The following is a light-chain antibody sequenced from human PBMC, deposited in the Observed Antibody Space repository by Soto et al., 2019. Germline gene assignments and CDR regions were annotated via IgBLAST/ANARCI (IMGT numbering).Light chain of an antibody. CDR3: QSYDSTLSARYV. V-gene: IGLV1-40*01. CDR2: GNI. CDR1: SSNIGAGYD. J-gene: IGLJ1*01. Sequence: QSVLTQPASVSLAPGHRVTISCTGSSSNIGAGYDVHWYQQRPGTAPKLLIFGNINRPSGVPDRFSGSKSGTSASLAITGLQAEDEGDYYCQSYDSTLSARYVFGTGTKVTVL.